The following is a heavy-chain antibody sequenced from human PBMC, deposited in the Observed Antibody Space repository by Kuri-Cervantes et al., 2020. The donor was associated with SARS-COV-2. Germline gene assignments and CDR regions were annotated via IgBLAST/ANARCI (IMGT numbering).Heavy chain of an antibody. CDR3: FKASRGQQWLFNYYGLDV. CDR2: ISGSGDST. J-gene: IGHJ6*02. Sequence: GGSLRLSCSASGFTFSSSGIHWVRQAPGKGLERVSTISGSGDSTYQADSVKGRFTISRDNSKNTLYLQMNSLRADDTAVYYCFKASRGQQWLFNYYGLDVWGQGTTVTVSS. CDR1: GFTFSSSG. V-gene: IGHV3-23*01. D-gene: IGHD6-19*01.